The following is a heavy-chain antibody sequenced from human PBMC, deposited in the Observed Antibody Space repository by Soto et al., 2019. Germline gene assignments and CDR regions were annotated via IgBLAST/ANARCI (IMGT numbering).Heavy chain of an antibody. D-gene: IGHD2-15*01. Sequence: EVQLVESGGNLVQPGGSLRLSCAASGFTFSSYSMNWVRQSPGKGLEWVSYISSSSNTIYYADSVKGRFTISRDKAKNSLYLKMNSLKAEDTAVYYCARGTRGYCSGGSCYGGFDTWGQGTLVTVSS. V-gene: IGHV3-48*01. CDR2: ISSSSNTI. J-gene: IGHJ5*02. CDR3: ARGTRGYCSGGSCYGGFDT. CDR1: GFTFSSYS.